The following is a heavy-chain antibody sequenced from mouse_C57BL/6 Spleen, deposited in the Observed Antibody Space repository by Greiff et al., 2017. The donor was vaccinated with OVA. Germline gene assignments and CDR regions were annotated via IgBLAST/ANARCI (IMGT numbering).Heavy chain of an antibody. D-gene: IGHD1-1*02. CDR2: INYYDSST. J-gene: IGHJ4*01. Sequence: EVKLVESEGGLVQPGSSMKLSCTASGFTFTNYYMAWVRQVPKKGLEWVGNINYYDSSTYYLHSLKSRFTISRDNAKNILYLQMSSLKSEDTATYDCARYYDDPYYAMDYWGQGTSVTVSS. CDR1: GFTFTNYY. V-gene: IGHV5-16*01. CDR3: ARYYDDPYYAMDY.